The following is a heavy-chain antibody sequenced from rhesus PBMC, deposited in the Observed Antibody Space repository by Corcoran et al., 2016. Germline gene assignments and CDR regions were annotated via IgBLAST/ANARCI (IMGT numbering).Heavy chain of an antibody. J-gene: IGHJ4*01. CDR3: AKYAYSSGWYGDRYYFDY. CDR2: INSAGSST. Sequence: EVQLVESGGGLAKPGGSLRLSCAASGFTFSSYWMHGVRQAPGKGLEWISAINSAGSSTYYADSVKGRFTISRENAKNTLYLQMDSLRAEDTAVYYCAKYAYSSGWYGDRYYFDYWGQGVLVTVSS. V-gene: IGHV3-14*01. D-gene: IGHD6-31*01. CDR1: GFTFSSYW.